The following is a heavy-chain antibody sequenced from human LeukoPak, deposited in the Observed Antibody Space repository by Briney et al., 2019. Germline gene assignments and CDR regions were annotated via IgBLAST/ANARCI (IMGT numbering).Heavy chain of an antibody. J-gene: IGHJ3*01. CDR1: GYTFTSYG. V-gene: IGHV1-18*01. D-gene: IGHD3-3*01. CDR2: ISAYNGNT. CDR3: ARALSMYYDFWSGLGV. Sequence: GASVKVSCKASGYTFTSYGISWVRQAPGQGLEWMGWISAYNGNTNYAQKLQGRVTMTTDTSTSTAYMELRSLRSDDTAVYYCARALSMYYDFWSGLGVWGQGTMVTVSS.